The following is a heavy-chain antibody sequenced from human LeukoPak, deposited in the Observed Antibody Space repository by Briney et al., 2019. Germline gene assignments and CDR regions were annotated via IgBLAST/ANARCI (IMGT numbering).Heavy chain of an antibody. CDR3: ARDRNYGDYGSYYFDH. V-gene: IGHV4-30-2*01. CDR1: GGSVSRNSFS. Sequence: SQTLSLTCAVSGGSVSRNSFSWNWIRQPPGKGLEWIGDIYHSGSTYYNPSLESRVTISMDRSKNQYSLKLRSVTAADTAVYYCARDRNYGDYGSYYFDHWGQGILVTVSS. J-gene: IGHJ4*02. CDR2: IYHSGST. D-gene: IGHD4-17*01.